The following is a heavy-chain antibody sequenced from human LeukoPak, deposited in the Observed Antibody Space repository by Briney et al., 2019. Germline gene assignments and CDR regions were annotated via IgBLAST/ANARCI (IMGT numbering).Heavy chain of an antibody. J-gene: IGHJ4*02. V-gene: IGHV3-23*01. D-gene: IGHD3-3*01. CDR2: ISGSGGST. CDR1: GFTFSSYA. Sequence: PGGSLRLSCAASGFTFSSYAMSWVRQAPGKGLEWVSAISGSGGSTYYADSVKGRFTISRDNSKNTLNLQMNSLKPEDTSVYYCAKDRWSGYDFLSGYFEYWGQGTQVTVSS. CDR3: AKDRWSGYDFLSGYFEY.